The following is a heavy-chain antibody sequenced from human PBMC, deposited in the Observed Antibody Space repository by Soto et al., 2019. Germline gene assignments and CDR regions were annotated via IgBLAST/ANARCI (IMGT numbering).Heavy chain of an antibody. CDR2: IIPILGIA. D-gene: IGHD3-22*01. J-gene: IGHJ3*02. CDR1: GGTFSSYT. Sequence: QVQLVQSGAEVKKPGSSVKVSCKASGGTFSSYTISWVRQAPGQGLEWMGRIIPILGIANYAQKFQGRVTITADKSTSTAYMELSSLRAEDTAVYYCASHYYDSSTGAFDIWGQGTMVTVSS. V-gene: IGHV1-69*02. CDR3: ASHYYDSSTGAFDI.